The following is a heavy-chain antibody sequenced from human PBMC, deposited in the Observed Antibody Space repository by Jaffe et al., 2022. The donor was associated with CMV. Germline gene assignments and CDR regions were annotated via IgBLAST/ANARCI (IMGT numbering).Heavy chain of an antibody. Sequence: EVQLVESGGGLVQPGRSLRLSCTASGFTFGDYAMSWVRQAPGKGLEWVGFIRSKAYGGTTEYAASVKGRFTISRDDSKSIAYLQMNSLKTEDTAVYYCTRGGSYREAFDYWGQGTLVTVSS. CDR1: GFTFGDYA. CDR3: TRGGSYREAFDY. V-gene: IGHV3-49*04. D-gene: IGHD1-26*01. J-gene: IGHJ4*02. CDR2: IRSKAYGGTT.